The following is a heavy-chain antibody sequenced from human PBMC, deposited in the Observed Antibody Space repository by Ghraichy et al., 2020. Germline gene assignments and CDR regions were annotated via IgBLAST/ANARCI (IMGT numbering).Heavy chain of an antibody. Sequence: LSLTCAASGFTFSSYWMSWVRQAPGKGLEWVANIKQDGSEKYYVDSVKGRFTISRDNAKNSLYLQMNSLRAEDTAVYYCARVVAYDAFDIWGQGTMVTVSS. CDR3: ARVVAYDAFDI. CDR1: GFTFSSYW. CDR2: IKQDGSEK. J-gene: IGHJ3*02. V-gene: IGHV3-7*01.